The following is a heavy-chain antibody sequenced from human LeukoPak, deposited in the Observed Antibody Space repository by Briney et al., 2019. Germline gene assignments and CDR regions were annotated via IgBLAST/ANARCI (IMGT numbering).Heavy chain of an antibody. CDR1: GGSFSGYY. J-gene: IGHJ4*02. V-gene: IGHV4-34*01. Sequence: PSETLSLTCAVYGGSFSGYYWSWIRQPPGKGLEWIGEINHSGSTNYNPSLKSRVTISVDTSKNQFSLKLSSVTATDTAVYYCASRGYSYAQDYWGQGTLVTVSS. D-gene: IGHD5-18*01. CDR2: INHSGST. CDR3: ASRGYSYAQDY.